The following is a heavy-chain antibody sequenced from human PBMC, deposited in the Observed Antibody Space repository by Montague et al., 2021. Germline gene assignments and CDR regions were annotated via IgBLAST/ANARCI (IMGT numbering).Heavy chain of an antibody. CDR3: AKQDYFVSGTSYKGFDP. J-gene: IGHJ5*02. CDR1: SGSIFHAH. CDR2: MFYVGAT. Sequence: SETLSLTCTVSSGSIFHAHWSWVRQPPGKGLEWLGSMFYVGATSNNPSLKSRVTMSIDTSTNQSSLKLSFVTAADTAVYYCAKQDYFVSGTSYKGFDPWGQGILVTVSS. D-gene: IGHD3-10*01. V-gene: IGHV4-59*08.